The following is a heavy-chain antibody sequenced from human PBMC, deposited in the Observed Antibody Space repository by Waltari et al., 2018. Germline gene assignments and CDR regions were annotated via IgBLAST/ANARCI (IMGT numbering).Heavy chain of an antibody. Sequence: QVQLVESGGGVVQPGRSLRLSCAASGFTLSSYGMHWVRQAPGKGLEWVAVISYDGSNKYYADSVKGRFTISRDNSKNTLYLQMNSLRAEDTAVYYCAKSSDDSSGSFDYWGQGTLVTVSS. CDR1: GFTLSSYG. V-gene: IGHV3-30*18. CDR3: AKSSDDSSGSFDY. CDR2: ISYDGSNK. D-gene: IGHD3-22*01. J-gene: IGHJ4*02.